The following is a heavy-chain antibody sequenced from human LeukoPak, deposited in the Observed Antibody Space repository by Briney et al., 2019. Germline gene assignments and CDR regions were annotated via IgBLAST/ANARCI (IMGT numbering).Heavy chain of an antibody. Sequence: ASVKVSCEASGGTFSSYAISWVRQAPGQGLEWMGGIIPIFGTASYAQKFQGRVTITADESTSTAYMELSSLRSEDTAVYYCARDLSTTGLVPHYYYYMDVWGKGTTVTVSS. CDR3: ARDLSTTGLVPHYYYYMDV. CDR1: GGTFSSYA. D-gene: IGHD1-1*01. J-gene: IGHJ6*03. V-gene: IGHV1-69*13. CDR2: IIPIFGTA.